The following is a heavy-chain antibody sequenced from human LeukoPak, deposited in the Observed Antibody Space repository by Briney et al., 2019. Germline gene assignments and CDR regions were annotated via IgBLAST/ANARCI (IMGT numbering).Heavy chain of an antibody. Sequence: ASVKVSCKASGYTFTDYGITWVRQTPTQGLQWMGWISAYNGNTNYAQDIQGRATMTTDTSTTTAYVELRNLRSDDTAVYYCARGGRWESHTDYWGQGTLVTVSS. D-gene: IGHD1-26*01. CDR2: ISAYNGNT. CDR3: ARGGRWESHTDY. CDR1: GYTFTDYG. J-gene: IGHJ4*02. V-gene: IGHV1-18*01.